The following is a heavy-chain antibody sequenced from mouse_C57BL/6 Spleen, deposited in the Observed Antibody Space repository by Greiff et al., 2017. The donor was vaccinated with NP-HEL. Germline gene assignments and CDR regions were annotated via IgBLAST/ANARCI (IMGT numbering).Heavy chain of an antibody. CDR2: IDPSDSYT. CDR3: ASSTTVVATGAMDY. J-gene: IGHJ4*01. Sequence: QVQLQQPGAELVRPGTSVKLSCKASGYTFTSYWMHWVKQRPGQGLEWIGVIDPSDSYTNYNQKFKGKATLTVDTSSSTAYMQLSSLTSEDSAVYYCASSTTVVATGAMDYWGQGTSVTVSS. CDR1: GYTFTSYW. D-gene: IGHD1-1*01. V-gene: IGHV1-59*01.